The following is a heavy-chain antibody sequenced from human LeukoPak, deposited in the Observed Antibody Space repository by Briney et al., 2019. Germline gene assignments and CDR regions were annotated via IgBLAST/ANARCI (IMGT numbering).Heavy chain of an antibody. V-gene: IGHV3-21*01. J-gene: IGHJ4*02. D-gene: IGHD1-1*01. CDR3: ARTLDYYFDY. Sequence: PGGSLRLSCAASGFTFSSYRMNWVRQAPGKGLEWVSSISTGSSNIYYADSVKGRFTISRDNAKNSLCLQMNSLRAEDTAVYYCARTLDYYFDYWGQGTLVTVSS. CDR2: ISTGSSNI. CDR1: GFTFSSYR.